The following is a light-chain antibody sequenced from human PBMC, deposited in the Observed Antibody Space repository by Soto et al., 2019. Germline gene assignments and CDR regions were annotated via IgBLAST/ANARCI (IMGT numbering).Light chain of an antibody. CDR1: QRVSSN. V-gene: IGKV3-15*01. CDR2: GAS. J-gene: IGKJ1*01. CDR3: QQYNNWPET. Sequence: EIVMTQSPATLAVDPGERATLSCRASQRVSSNLAWYQQKPGQAPRLLIYGASTRATGIPVRFSGSGSGTEFTLTISSLQSEDFAVYYCQQYNNWPETFGQGTKVEIK.